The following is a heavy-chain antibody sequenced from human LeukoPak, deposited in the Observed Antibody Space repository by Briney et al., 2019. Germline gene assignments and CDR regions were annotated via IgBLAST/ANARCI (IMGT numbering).Heavy chain of an antibody. CDR1: GYSFSTFD. CDR2: LNPNTGKT. CDR3: ARGPLTGEHYHYYMDV. D-gene: IGHD7-27*01. J-gene: IGHJ6*03. Sequence: AAVKVSCKASGYSFSTFDINWVRQAPGQGLEWMGWLNPNTGKTGYAQKCQDRVTITGNSSISTVDMELSSLTSDDTAVYYCARGPLTGEHYHYYMDVWGKGTTVTVSS. V-gene: IGHV1-8*03.